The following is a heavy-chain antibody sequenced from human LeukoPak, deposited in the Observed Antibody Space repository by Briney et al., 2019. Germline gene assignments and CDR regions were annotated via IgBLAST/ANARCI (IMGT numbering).Heavy chain of an antibody. J-gene: IGHJ4*02. CDR2: INHSGST. CDR3: ARRWTSGSHFDY. D-gene: IGHD5-12*01. Sequence: SETLSLTCAVYGGSFSGYYWSWIRQPPGNRLEWIGEINHSGSTNYNPSLKSRVTISVDTSKNQFSLKLSSVTAADTAVYYCARRWTSGSHFDYWGQGTLVTVSS. V-gene: IGHV4-34*01. CDR1: GGSFSGYY.